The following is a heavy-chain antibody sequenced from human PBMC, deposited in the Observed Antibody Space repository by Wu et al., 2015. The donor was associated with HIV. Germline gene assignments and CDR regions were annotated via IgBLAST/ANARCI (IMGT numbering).Heavy chain of an antibody. CDR2: INSKSGDT. J-gene: IGHJ6*03. CDR3: ARDFSGYYYYMDV. CDR1: GYTFTGKY. Sequence: QVQLVQSGADVKKPGASVKVSCKASGYTFTGKYIHWVRQAPGQGLGWSGWINSKSGDTNYAQKFQGRVTMTRDTSISTAYMELSRLRSDDTAVYFCARDFSGYYYYMDVWGKGTTVTVSS. V-gene: IGHV1-2*02. D-gene: IGHD3-10*01.